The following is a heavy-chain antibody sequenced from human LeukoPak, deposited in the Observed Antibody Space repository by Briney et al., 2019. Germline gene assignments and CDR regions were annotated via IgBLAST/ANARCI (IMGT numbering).Heavy chain of an antibody. Sequence: RASVKVSCKASGYTFTSYDINWVRQATGQGLEWMGWMNPNSGNTGYAQKFQGRVTMTRNTSISTAYMELSSLRSEDTAVYYCARGGGYYYDSSGYYHNWFDPWGQGTLVTVSS. J-gene: IGHJ5*02. D-gene: IGHD3-22*01. CDR3: ARGGGYYYDSSGYYHNWFDP. CDR1: GYTFTSYD. CDR2: MNPNSGNT. V-gene: IGHV1-8*01.